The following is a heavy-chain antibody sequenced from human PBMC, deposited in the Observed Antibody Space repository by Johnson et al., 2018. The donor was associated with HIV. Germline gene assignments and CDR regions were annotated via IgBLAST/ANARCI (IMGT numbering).Heavy chain of an antibody. Sequence: VQLVESGGGLVQPGGSLRLSCAASGFTFSSYAMSWVRQAPGKGLEWVANIKQDGSEKYYVDSVKGRFTISRDNAKNTVYLHMNNLRAEDTAIYYCARDSGKWSGVRFAFDIWGQGTMVTVSS. D-gene: IGHD3-10*01. CDR3: ARDSGKWSGVRFAFDI. CDR2: IKQDGSEK. J-gene: IGHJ3*02. V-gene: IGHV3-7*01. CDR1: GFTFSSYA.